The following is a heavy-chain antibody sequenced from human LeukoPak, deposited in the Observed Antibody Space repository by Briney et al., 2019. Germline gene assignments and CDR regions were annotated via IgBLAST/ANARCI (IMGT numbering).Heavy chain of an antibody. CDR1: GCTFTGYY. CDR3: ARVSTTAIDY. CDR2: INPNNGVT. J-gene: IGHJ4*02. D-gene: IGHD4-17*01. Sequence: EASVKVSCQACGCTFTGYYIHGVRQAAGQGLEWMGWINPNNGVTNYAQKFQGRVTMTRDTSISTAYMDLSRLISDDTAVYYCARVSTTAIDYWGQGTLVTVSS. V-gene: IGHV1-2*02.